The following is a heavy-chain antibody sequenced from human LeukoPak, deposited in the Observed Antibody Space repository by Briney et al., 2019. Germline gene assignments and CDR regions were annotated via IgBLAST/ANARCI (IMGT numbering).Heavy chain of an antibody. D-gene: IGHD1-7*01. Sequence: PGGSLRLSCAASGFTFSSYAMHWVRQAPGKGLEYVSAISSNGGSTYYANSVKGRFTISRDNSKNTLYLQMGSLRAEDMAVYYCARDGRLELTPGYYYYYMDVWGKGTTVTVSS. CDR2: ISSNGGST. CDR3: ARDGRLELTPGYYYYYMDV. J-gene: IGHJ6*03. V-gene: IGHV3-64*01. CDR1: GFTFSSYA.